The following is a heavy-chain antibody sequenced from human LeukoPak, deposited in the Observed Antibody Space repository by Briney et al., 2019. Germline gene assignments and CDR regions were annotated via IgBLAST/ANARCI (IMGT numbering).Heavy chain of an antibody. Sequence: GGSLRLSCAASGFTVSSNYMSWVRQALGKGLEWVAVISYDGSNKYYADSVKGRFTISRDNSKNTLYLQMNSLRAEDTAVYYCAKDRSMGAYCGGDCYDGPFDYWGQGTLVTVSS. CDR3: AKDRSMGAYCGGDCYDGPFDY. D-gene: IGHD2-21*02. V-gene: IGHV3-30*18. J-gene: IGHJ4*02. CDR2: ISYDGSNK. CDR1: GFTVSSNY.